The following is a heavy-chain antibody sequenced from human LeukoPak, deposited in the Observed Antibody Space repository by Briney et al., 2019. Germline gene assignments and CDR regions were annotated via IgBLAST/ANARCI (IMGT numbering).Heavy chain of an antibody. CDR1: GYTFTSYG. J-gene: IGHJ4*02. CDR3: ARGLTPQIAAPQAY. V-gene: IGHV1-18*01. D-gene: IGHD6-13*01. Sequence: ASVKVSFKASGYTFTSYGISWVRQAPGQGLEWMGWISAYNGNTNYAQKLQGRVTMTTDTSTSTAYMELRSLRSDDTAVYYCARGLTPQIAAPQAYWGQGTLVTVSS. CDR2: ISAYNGNT.